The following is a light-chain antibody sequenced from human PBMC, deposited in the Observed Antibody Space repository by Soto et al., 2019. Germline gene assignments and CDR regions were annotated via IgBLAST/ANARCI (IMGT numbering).Light chain of an antibody. CDR1: QSVSSN. CDR3: QQYGSSPRT. J-gene: IGKJ1*01. V-gene: IGKV3-15*01. Sequence: VMTQSQAILSVSPGERASLSCRASQSVSSNLAWYQQKPGQAPRLLIYGASTRATGIPARFSGSGSGTDFTLTISRLEPEDFAVFYCQQYGSSPRTFGQGTKVDIK. CDR2: GAS.